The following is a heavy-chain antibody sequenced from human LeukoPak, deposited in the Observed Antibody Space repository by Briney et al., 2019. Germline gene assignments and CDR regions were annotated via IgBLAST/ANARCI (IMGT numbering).Heavy chain of an antibody. CDR1: GFTFSSYS. CDR3: ARDSVVVVPAAIGHYYYMDV. V-gene: IGHV3-21*01. J-gene: IGHJ6*03. D-gene: IGHD2-2*01. Sequence: GGSLRLSCAASGFTFSSYSMNWVRQAPGKGLEWVSSISSSSSYIYYADSVKGRFTISRDNAKNSLYLQMNSLRAEDTAVYYCARDSVVVVPAAIGHYYYMDVWGKGTTVTISS. CDR2: ISSSSSYI.